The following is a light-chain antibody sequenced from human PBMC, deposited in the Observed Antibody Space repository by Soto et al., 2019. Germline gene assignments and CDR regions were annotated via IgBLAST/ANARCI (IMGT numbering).Light chain of an antibody. J-gene: IGKJ1*01. Sequence: EIVLTQSPGTLSLSPLERATVSLMTSQAILNTYLAWFQQKPGQAPRLLISLASNRAAGMPDRFSGSGSGTDFTLTISRLEPEDFAVYYCQHFRTPPWTFGQGTQVDIK. V-gene: IGKV3-20*01. CDR2: LAS. CDR1: QAILNTY. CDR3: QHFRTPPWT.